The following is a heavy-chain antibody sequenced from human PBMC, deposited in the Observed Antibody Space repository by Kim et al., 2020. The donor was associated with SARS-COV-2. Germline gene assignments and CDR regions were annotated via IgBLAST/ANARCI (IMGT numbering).Heavy chain of an antibody. CDR2: GGS. Sequence: GGSTYAKRYQGRITMTRDASLSTVYLELASLRSDDTAVYYGARSSLLDFDYWGQGTLVTVSS. CDR3: ARSSLLDFDY. V-gene: IGHV1-2*02. D-gene: IGHD3-16*02. J-gene: IGHJ4*02.